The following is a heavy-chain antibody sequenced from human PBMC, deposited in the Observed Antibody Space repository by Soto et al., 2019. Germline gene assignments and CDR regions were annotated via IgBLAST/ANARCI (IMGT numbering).Heavy chain of an antibody. CDR2: IWYDGSNK. CDR1: GFTFSSYG. Sequence: PGGSLRLSCAASGFTFSSYGMHGVRQAPGKGLEWVAVIWYDGSNKYYADSVKGRFTISRDNSKNTLYLQMNSLGAEDTAVYYCARGEAAAGLHDAFDIWGQGTMVTVSS. D-gene: IGHD6-13*01. V-gene: IGHV3-33*01. J-gene: IGHJ3*02. CDR3: ARGEAAAGLHDAFDI.